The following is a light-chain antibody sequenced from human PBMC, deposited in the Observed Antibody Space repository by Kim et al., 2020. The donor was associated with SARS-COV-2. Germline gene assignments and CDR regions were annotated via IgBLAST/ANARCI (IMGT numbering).Light chain of an antibody. CDR1: QGLLHSDEYIY. CDR3: MQSLQSPKT. J-gene: IGKJ2*01. Sequence: EPASISGRSSQGLLHSDEYIYLDWYLQKPGQSPQVLIYLGSNRASGVPDRFSGSASGTDFTLKISRVEAEDVGIYYCMQSLQSPKTFGQGTKLEI. CDR2: LGS. V-gene: IGKV2-28*01.